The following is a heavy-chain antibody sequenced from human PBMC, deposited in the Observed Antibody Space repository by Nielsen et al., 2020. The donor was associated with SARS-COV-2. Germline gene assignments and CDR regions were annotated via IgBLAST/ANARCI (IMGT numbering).Heavy chain of an antibody. CDR1: GGSISTYY. CDR2: VYYSGST. V-gene: IGHV4-59*08. Sequence: SETLSLTCTVSGGSISTYYWSWIRQPPGKGLGWIGYVYYSGSTNYNPSLKSRVTISVDTSKNQFSLKLTSVTAADTAVYYCASASTTVIKSAWVYWGQGTLVTVSS. D-gene: IGHD4-23*01. CDR3: ASASTTVIKSAWVY. J-gene: IGHJ4*02.